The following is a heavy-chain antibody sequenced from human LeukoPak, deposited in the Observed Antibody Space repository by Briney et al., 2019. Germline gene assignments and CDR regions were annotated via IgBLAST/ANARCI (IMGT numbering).Heavy chain of an antibody. J-gene: IGHJ5*02. V-gene: IGHV4-30-4*01. D-gene: IGHD3-10*01. CDR1: GGSISSGDYY. CDR2: IYYSGST. CDR3: ARGGRFGELRRWFDP. Sequence: SQTLSLTCTVSGGSISSGDYYWSWIRQPPGKGLEWIGYIYYSGSTYYNPSLKSRVTISLDTSKNEFSLKLSSVTAADTAVYYRARGGRFGELRRWFDPWGQGTLVTVSS.